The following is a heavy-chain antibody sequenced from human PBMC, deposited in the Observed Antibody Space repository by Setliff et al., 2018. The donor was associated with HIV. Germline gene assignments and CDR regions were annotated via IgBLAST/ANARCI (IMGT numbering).Heavy chain of an antibody. CDR2: ISGSGDTI. CDR1: GFRFSDYT. V-gene: IGHV3-23*01. Sequence: PGGSLRLSCAPSGFRFSDYTMTWVRQAPGKGLECVSGISGSGDTIYYADSVKGRFTISRDNSKNILSLQMNSLRAEDTAVYYCAKLANGGWGQGTMVTVSS. J-gene: IGHJ3*01. CDR3: AKLANGG.